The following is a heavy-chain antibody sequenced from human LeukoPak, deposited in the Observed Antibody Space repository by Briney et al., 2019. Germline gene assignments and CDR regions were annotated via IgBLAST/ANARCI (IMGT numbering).Heavy chain of an antibody. D-gene: IGHD1-26*01. CDR2: MSYTASP. Sequence: SETLSLTCTVSGDSISSSNYYWGWIRQPPGKGLEWIGSMSYTASPSYNPSLESRVTISIDTSKNHFSLKLNSVTAADTAVYYCARPSGDGSYYYWGQGTLVTVSS. V-gene: IGHV4-39*02. CDR1: GDSISSSNYY. CDR3: ARPSGDGSYYY. J-gene: IGHJ4*02.